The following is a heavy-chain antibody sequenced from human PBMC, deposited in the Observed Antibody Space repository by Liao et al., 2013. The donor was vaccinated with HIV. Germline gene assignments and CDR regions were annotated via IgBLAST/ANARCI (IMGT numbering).Heavy chain of an antibody. D-gene: IGHD1-26*01. J-gene: IGHJ4*02. Sequence: QVQLQESGPGLVKPSETLSLTCTVSGGSISSYYWSWIRQPAGKGLEWIGRIYTSGSTNYNPSLKSRVTMSVDTSKNQFSLKLSSVTAADTAVYYCARDKWELLEHYFDYWAREPWSPSPQ. CDR1: GGSISSYY. CDR2: IYTSGST. CDR3: ARDKWELLEHYFDY. V-gene: IGHV4-4*07.